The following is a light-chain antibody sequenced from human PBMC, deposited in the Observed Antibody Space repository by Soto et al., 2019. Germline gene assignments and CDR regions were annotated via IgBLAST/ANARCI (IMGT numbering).Light chain of an antibody. J-gene: IGKJ1*01. CDR3: QHYGNSPRN. Sequence: IVFTLSPCTLSLSAGEGATLSCRAGQSVSSSQLAWYQQKPGQAPRLLVYGASSRATGIPERFSGSVSETDFTLSSSRREPEDFAVYYCQHYGNSPRNFGQGTKVDI. V-gene: IGKV3-20*01. CDR1: QSVSSSQ. CDR2: GAS.